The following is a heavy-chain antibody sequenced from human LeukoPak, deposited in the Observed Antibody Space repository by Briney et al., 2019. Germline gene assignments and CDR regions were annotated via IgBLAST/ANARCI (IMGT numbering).Heavy chain of an antibody. CDR1: GFTVSNNY. CDR3: ASDSLRAATYPY. J-gene: IGHJ4*02. V-gene: IGHV3-66*01. CDR2: NYSGGST. D-gene: IGHD2-15*01. Sequence: GGFLRLSCAASGFTVSNNYMSWGRQAPGKGLEWASVNYSGGSTYNADSVKGRFTISRDNSKNTLYLQMNSLRAEDTAVYYCASDSLRAATYPYWGQGTLVTVSS.